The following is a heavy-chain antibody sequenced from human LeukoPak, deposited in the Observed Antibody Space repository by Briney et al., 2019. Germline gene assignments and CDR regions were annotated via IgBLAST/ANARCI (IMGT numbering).Heavy chain of an antibody. CDR1: GGTYSRYA. J-gene: IGHJ4*02. D-gene: IGHD3-16*01. V-gene: IGHV1-69*05. CDR3: ASQSPSLPLGEFDY. CDR2: IIPIFGTA. Sequence: SVKVSCKASGGTYSRYAISWVRQAPGQGLEWMGRIIPIFGTANYAQKFQGRVTITTDESTSTAYMELSSLRSEDTAVYYCASQSPSLPLGEFDYWGQGTLVTVSS.